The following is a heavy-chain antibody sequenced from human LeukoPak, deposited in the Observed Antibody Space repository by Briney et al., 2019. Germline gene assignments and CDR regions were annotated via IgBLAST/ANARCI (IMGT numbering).Heavy chain of an antibody. CDR1: GGSFSGYY. V-gene: IGHV4-34*01. CDR2: INHSGST. J-gene: IGHJ6*03. CDR3: AGMGLRYYYYYMDV. D-gene: IGHD5-12*01. Sequence: SETLSLTCAVYGGSFSGYYWSWIRQPPGKGLEWIGEINHSGSTNYNPSLKSRVTISVDTSKNQFSLKLSSVTAADTAVYYCAGMGLRYYYYYMDVWGKGTTVTVSS.